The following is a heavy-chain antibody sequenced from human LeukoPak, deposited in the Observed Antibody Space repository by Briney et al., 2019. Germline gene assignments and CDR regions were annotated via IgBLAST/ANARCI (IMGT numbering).Heavy chain of an antibody. CDR2: IYYSGST. V-gene: IGHV4-59*08. Sequence: SETLSLTCTVSGGSISSYYWSWIRQPPGKGLEWIGYIYYSGSTNYNPSLKSRVTISVDTSKNQFSLKLSSVTAADTAVYYCASEPARTWTHFDYWGQGTLVTVSS. CDR1: GGSISSYY. J-gene: IGHJ4*02. CDR3: ASEPARTWTHFDY. D-gene: IGHD2-2*01.